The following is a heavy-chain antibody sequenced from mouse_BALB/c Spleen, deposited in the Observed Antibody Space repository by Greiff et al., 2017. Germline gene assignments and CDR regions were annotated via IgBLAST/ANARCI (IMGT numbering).Heavy chain of an antibody. CDR1: GFNIKDYY. CDR2: IDPENGDT. Sequence: EVQLVESGAELVRSGASVKLSCTASGFNIKDYYMHWVKQRPEQGLEWIGWIDPENGDTEYAPKFQGKATMTADTSSNTAYLQLSSLTSEDTAVYYCKPFYYDYDFDVWGAGTTVTVSS. D-gene: IGHD2-4*01. CDR3: KPFYYDYDFDV. J-gene: IGHJ1*01. V-gene: IGHV14-4*02.